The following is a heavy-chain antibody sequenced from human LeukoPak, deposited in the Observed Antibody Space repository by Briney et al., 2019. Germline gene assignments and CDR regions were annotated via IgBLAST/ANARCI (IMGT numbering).Heavy chain of an antibody. CDR3: ARDSGTTGEVKFDP. CDR1: GGSFSSYY. D-gene: IGHD1-7*01. Sequence: SETLSLTCAVYGGSFSSYYWSWIRQPAGKALEWIGRIYVTGSTTYNPSLESRVTMSLDTSKNHFSLKLRSVTAADTAVYYCARDSGTTGEVKFDPWGQGTLVTVSS. CDR2: IYVTGST. J-gene: IGHJ5*02. V-gene: IGHV4-4*07.